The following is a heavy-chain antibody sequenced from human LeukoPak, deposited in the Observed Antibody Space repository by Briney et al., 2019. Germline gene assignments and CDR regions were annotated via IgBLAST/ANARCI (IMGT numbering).Heavy chain of an antibody. J-gene: IGHJ4*02. CDR1: GGSFSGYY. Sequence: SETLSLTCAVYGGSFSGYYWSWIRQPPGKGLEWIGEINHSGSTNYNPSLKSRVTISVDTSKNQFSLKLSSVTAADTAVYYCARGPPTYYYDSSGYYPFDYWGQGTLVTASS. CDR3: ARGPPTYYYDSSGYYPFDY. V-gene: IGHV4-34*01. D-gene: IGHD3-22*01. CDR2: INHSGST.